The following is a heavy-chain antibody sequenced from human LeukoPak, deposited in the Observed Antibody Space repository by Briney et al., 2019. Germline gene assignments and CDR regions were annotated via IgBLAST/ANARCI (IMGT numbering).Heavy chain of an antibody. J-gene: IGHJ4*02. CDR3: ARGTAVAHDY. CDR2: MSYSRRT. V-gene: IGHV4-59*09. D-gene: IGHD6-19*01. Sequence: LEWIGYMSYSRRTNYNPSLKSRVPISIATSRDQFSLKLSSVTAADPAVYYCARGTAVAHDYWGQGTLVTVSS.